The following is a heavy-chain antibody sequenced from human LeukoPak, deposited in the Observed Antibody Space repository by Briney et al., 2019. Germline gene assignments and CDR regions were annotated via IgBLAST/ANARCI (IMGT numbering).Heavy chain of an antibody. D-gene: IGHD5-12*01. CDR1: GYTFTSYG. Sequence: SVKVSCKASGYTFTSYGISWVRQAPGQGLEWMGGIIPIFGTANYAQKFQGRVTITADESTSTAYMELSSPRSEDTAVYYCARAGVATTIYHYYYGMDVWGKGTTVTVSS. J-gene: IGHJ6*04. CDR2: IIPIFGTA. CDR3: ARAGVATTIYHYYYGMDV. V-gene: IGHV1-69*13.